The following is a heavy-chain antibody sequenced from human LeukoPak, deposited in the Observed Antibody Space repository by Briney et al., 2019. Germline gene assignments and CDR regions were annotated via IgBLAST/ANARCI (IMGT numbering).Heavy chain of an antibody. CDR2: IYTSGST. V-gene: IGHV4-4*07. Sequence: SETLSLTCTVSGGSISSYYWSWIRQPAGKGLEWIGRIYTSGSTNYNPSLKSRVTMSVDTSKNQFSLKLSSVTAADTAVYYCARGRHYYGSGSYYNVLDYWGQGTLVTVSS. D-gene: IGHD3-10*01. J-gene: IGHJ4*02. CDR3: ARGRHYYGSGSYYNVLDY. CDR1: GGSISSYY.